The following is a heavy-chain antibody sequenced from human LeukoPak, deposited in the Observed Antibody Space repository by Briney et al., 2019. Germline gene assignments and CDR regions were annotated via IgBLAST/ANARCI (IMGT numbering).Heavy chain of an antibody. V-gene: IGHV4-39*07. J-gene: IGHJ4*02. CDR2: IYYSGSP. CDR3: ARVSYGGSYRADY. D-gene: IGHD1-26*01. CDR1: GFSLSTSGMC. Sequence: SGPALVKPTQTLTLTCTFSGFSLSTSGMCVNWIRQPPGKGLEWIGNIYYSGSPYYNPSLKTRVTISVDTSKKQFSLKLSSVTAADTAMYYCARVSYGGSYRADYWGQGTLVTVSS.